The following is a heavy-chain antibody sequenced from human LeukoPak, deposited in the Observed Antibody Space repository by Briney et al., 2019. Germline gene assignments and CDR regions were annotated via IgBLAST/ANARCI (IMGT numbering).Heavy chain of an antibody. V-gene: IGHV3-30*02. Sequence: GGSLRLSCAASGFTFSTYAMHWVRQAPGKGLEWVSFTRYDGSDKYYADSVKGRFTISRDNFNNTLYLQMNSLRAEDTAVYYCAKVASNYDFWSGSANWGQGTLVTVSS. J-gene: IGHJ4*02. CDR3: AKVASNYDFWSGSAN. CDR1: GFTFSTYA. CDR2: TRYDGSDK. D-gene: IGHD3-3*01.